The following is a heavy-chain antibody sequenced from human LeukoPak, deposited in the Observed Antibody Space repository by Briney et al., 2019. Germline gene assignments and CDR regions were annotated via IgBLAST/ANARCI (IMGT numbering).Heavy chain of an antibody. CDR2: INHSGST. D-gene: IGHD3-10*01. CDR1: GGSFSGYY. CDR3: ARGPVWFGELY. J-gene: IGHJ4*02. Sequence: PSETLSLTCAVYGGSFSGYYWSWIRQPPGKGLEWIGEINHSGSTNYNPSLKSRVTISVDTSKNQLSLKLSSVTAADTAVYYCARGPVWFGELYWGQGTLVTVSS. V-gene: IGHV4-34*01.